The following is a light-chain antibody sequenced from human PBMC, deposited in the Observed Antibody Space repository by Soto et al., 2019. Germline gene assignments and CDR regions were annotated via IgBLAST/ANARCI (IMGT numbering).Light chain of an antibody. CDR1: DSNIGRNT. CDR3: ASWDDRLKGWV. CDR2: SNN. J-gene: IGLJ3*02. V-gene: IGLV1-44*01. Sequence: QSVLTQPPSASGTPGQRVTISCSGSDSNIGRNTVNWHQQLPGTALRLLIHSNNQRPSGVPDRFSGSKSGTSASLAISGLQSEDESDYYCASWDDRLKGWVFGGGTKLTVL.